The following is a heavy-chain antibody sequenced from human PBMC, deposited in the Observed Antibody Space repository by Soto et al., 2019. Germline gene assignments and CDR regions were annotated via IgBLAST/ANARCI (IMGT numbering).Heavy chain of an antibody. Sequence: GGSLRFSCAGSGFTFSSYGMHWVRQAPGKGLEWVAVISYDGSNKYYADSVKGRFTISRDNSKNTLYLQMNSLRAEDTAVYYCAKAHTYYYDSSGYSAALGYYYYYGMDVWGQGTTVTVSS. CDR2: ISYDGSNK. D-gene: IGHD3-22*01. V-gene: IGHV3-30*18. CDR1: GFTFSSYG. J-gene: IGHJ6*02. CDR3: AKAHTYYYDSSGYSAALGYYYYYGMDV.